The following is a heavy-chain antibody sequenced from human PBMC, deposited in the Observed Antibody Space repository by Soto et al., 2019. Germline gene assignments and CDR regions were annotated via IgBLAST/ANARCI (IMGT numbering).Heavy chain of an antibody. CDR2: ISGSGGST. V-gene: IGHV3-23*01. J-gene: IGHJ4*02. D-gene: IGHD6-13*01. Sequence: GGSLRLSCAASGFTFSGYAMSWVRQAPGKGLEWVSAISGSGGSTYYADSVKGRFTISRDNSKNTLYLQMNSLRAEDTAVYYCAKDGEYSSSWFDYWGQGTLVTVSS. CDR1: GFTFSGYA. CDR3: AKDGEYSSSWFDY.